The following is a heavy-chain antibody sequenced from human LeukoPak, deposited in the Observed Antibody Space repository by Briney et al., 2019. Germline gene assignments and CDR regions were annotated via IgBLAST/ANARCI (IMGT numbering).Heavy chain of an antibody. CDR2: IHYSGST. V-gene: IGHV4-59*01. CDR1: GGSISSYY. J-gene: IGHJ4*02. Sequence: SETLSLTCTVYGGSISSYYWRWIRQPPGKGLEWVGYIHYSGSTNYNPSLKSRVTISVDTSKNQFYLKLSSVAAADTAVYYCARSASPLDPQWQFDYWGQGTLVTVSS. D-gene: IGHD6-19*01. CDR3: ARSASPLDPQWQFDY.